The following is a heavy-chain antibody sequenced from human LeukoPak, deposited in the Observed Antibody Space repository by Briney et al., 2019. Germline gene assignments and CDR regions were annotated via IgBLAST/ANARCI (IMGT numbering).Heavy chain of an antibody. CDR1: GGSISSSSYY. Sequence: SETLSLTCTVSGGSISSSSYYWGWIRQPPGQGLEWIGSIYYSGSTYYNPSLKSRVTISVDTSKNQFSLKLSSVTAADTAVYYCARIVVVAATPGYFDYWGQGTLVTVSS. CDR3: ARIVVVAATPGYFDY. D-gene: IGHD2-15*01. J-gene: IGHJ4*02. V-gene: IGHV4-39*01. CDR2: IYYSGST.